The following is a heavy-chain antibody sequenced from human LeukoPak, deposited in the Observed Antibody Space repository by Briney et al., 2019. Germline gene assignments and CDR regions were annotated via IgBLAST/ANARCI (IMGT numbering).Heavy chain of an antibody. CDR3: ARALSYSGRSDI. CDR1: GGSISSYY. Sequence: SETLSLTCTVSGGSISSYYWSWIRQPPGKGLEWIGYTSYSGSTNYNPSLKSRVTISVDTSKNQFSLKLTSVTAADTAVYFCARALSYSGRSDIWGQGTVVTVSS. D-gene: IGHD1-26*01. J-gene: IGHJ3*02. V-gene: IGHV4-59*01. CDR2: TSYSGST.